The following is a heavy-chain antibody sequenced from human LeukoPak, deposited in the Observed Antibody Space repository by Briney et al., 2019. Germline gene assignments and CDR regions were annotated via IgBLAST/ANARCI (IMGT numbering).Heavy chain of an antibody. D-gene: IGHD1-26*01. CDR3: ARRRIVGSTDDAFDI. Sequence: GGSLRLSCAASGFTFSSYAMHWVRQAPGKGLEWAAVISSDGSTKYYADSVKGRFTISRDNSHNTLYLQMNSLRADDTAIYYCARRRIVGSTDDAFDIWGQGTMVTLSS. J-gene: IGHJ3*02. V-gene: IGHV3-30-3*01. CDR2: ISSDGSTK. CDR1: GFTFSSYA.